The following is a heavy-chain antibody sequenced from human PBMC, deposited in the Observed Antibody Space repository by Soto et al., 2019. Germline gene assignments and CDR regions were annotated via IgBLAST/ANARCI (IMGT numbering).Heavy chain of an antibody. V-gene: IGHV4-4*07. Sequence: QVQLQESGPGLVKPSETLSLTCTVSGASISGFYWSWIRKSAGKGLEWIGRIYATWTTDYNPSLKSRVIIAGDTTKKQFSLKLRSVTAADTAVDYCVRDGTKTLGDWFDHWGQGISVTVSS. CDR1: GASISGFY. CDR2: IYATWTT. J-gene: IGHJ5*02. CDR3: VRDGTKTLGDWFDH. D-gene: IGHD1-1*01.